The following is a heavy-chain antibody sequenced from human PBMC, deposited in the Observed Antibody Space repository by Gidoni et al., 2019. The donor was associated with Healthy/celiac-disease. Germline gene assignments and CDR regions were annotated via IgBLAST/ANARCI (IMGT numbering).Heavy chain of an antibody. CDR1: GFTFRSYS. V-gene: IGHV3-21*01. Sequence: EVQLVESGGGLVKPGGSLRLPCAASGFTFRSYSMNWVRQAPGKGLDWVSSISISSSYIYYADSVKGRFTISRDNAKNSLYLQMNSLRAEDTAVYYCARVPYEFGGVIVHAFDIWGQGTMVTVSS. CDR2: ISISSSYI. D-gene: IGHD3-16*01. CDR3: ARVPYEFGGVIVHAFDI. J-gene: IGHJ3*02.